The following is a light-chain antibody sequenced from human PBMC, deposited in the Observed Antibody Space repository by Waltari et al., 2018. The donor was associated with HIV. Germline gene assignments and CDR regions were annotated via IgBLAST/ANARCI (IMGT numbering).Light chain of an antibody. Sequence: SYVLTQPPSVSVAPGQTARITCGGNNLGSKSVHWYQQKPGQAPVLVVYDVSDRPSGIPERFSGSNSGNTATLTISRVEAGDEADYYCQVWDSSSDLVFGGGTKLTVL. J-gene: IGLJ2*01. CDR3: QVWDSSSDLV. V-gene: IGLV3-21*02. CDR1: NLGSKS. CDR2: DVS.